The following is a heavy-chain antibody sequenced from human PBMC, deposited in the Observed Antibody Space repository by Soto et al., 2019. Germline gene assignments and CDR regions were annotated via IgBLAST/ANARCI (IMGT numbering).Heavy chain of an antibody. Sequence: QVQLQESGPGLVKPSETLSLTCTVSGGSVSSGNYYWSWIRQPPGKGLEWIGYIYYSGSTNYNPSLKSRVTMSVDTSKNQFSLKLSSVTAADTAVYYCARDSHITVNRGGYYYYAMDVWGQGTTVTVSS. D-gene: IGHD3-10*01. V-gene: IGHV4-61*01. CDR3: ARDSHITVNRGGYYYYAMDV. CDR2: IYYSGST. J-gene: IGHJ6*02. CDR1: GGSVSSGNYY.